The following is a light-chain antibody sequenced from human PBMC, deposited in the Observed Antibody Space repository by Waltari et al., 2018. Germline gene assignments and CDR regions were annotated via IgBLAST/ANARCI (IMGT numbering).Light chain of an antibody. CDR3: QQYYSTPQT. CDR1: QSVLYSSNNKNY. CDR2: WAS. Sequence: DIVMTQSPDSLAVSLGERATINCKSSQSVLYSSNNKNYLAWYQQKPGQHPKLLIYWASTRESGVPVRFSGSGSGTDFTLTISSLQAEDVAVYYCQQYYSTPQTFGQGTKVEIK. V-gene: IGKV4-1*01. J-gene: IGKJ1*01.